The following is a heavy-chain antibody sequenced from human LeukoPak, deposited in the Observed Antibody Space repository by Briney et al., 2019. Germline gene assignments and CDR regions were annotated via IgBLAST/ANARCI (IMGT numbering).Heavy chain of an antibody. D-gene: IGHD5-12*01. J-gene: IGHJ4*02. Sequence: GGSLRLSCAASGFTFSSYGMHWVRQAPGKGLEWVAVIWYDGSNKYYADSVKGRFTISRDNSKNTLYLQMNSLRAEDTAVYYCARNSGYDSTVYYFDYWGQGTLVTVSS. V-gene: IGHV3-33*01. CDR1: GFTFSSYG. CDR3: ARNSGYDSTVYYFDY. CDR2: IWYDGSNK.